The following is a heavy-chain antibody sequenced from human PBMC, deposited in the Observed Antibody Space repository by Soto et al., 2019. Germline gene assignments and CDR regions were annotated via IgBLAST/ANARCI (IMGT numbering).Heavy chain of an antibody. D-gene: IGHD1-26*01. J-gene: IGHJ4*02. Sequence: EVQLVESGGGLSQPGGSLRLSCAVSGFTVSSNYMNWVRQAPGKGLEWVSVIYSGGSTDYADSVKGRFTISRDNSKNTLYLQMNSLRAEDTAVYYCARDSSGSPTHYWGQGTLVTVSS. CDR2: IYSGGST. CDR3: ARDSSGSPTHY. V-gene: IGHV3-53*01. CDR1: GFTVSSNY.